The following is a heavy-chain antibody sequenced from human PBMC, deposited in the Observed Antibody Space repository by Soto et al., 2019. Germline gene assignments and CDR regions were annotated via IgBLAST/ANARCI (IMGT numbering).Heavy chain of an antibody. Sequence: ASVKVSCKASGYTFTSYAMHWVRQSPGQRLEWMGWINAGNGNTKYSQKFQGRVTFTRDTSASTAYMELSSLRSEDTAVYYCAGSGATVTNPYYYYYYGMDVWGQGTTVTVSS. V-gene: IGHV1-3*01. D-gene: IGHD4-17*01. CDR2: INAGNGNT. J-gene: IGHJ6*02. CDR1: GYTFTSYA. CDR3: AGSGATVTNPYYYYYYGMDV.